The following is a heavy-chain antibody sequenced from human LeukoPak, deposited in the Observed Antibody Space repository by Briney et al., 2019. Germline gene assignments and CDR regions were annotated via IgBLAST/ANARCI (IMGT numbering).Heavy chain of an antibody. D-gene: IGHD2-2*01. CDR1: GYMFTSYY. CDR3: ARVEPAAGWFDP. CDR2: INPSGNYT. V-gene: IGHV1-46*01. J-gene: IGHJ5*02. Sequence: ASVKVSCMASGYMFTSYYIHWVRQAPGQGLEWMGIINPSGNYTSYAQKFQGGVTMTRDTSTSTVYMELSSLRSEDTAVYYCARVEPAAGWFDPWGQGTLVTVSS.